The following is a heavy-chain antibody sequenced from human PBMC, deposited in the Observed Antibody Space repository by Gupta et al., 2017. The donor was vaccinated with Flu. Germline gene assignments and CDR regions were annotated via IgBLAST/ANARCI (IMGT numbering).Heavy chain of an antibody. D-gene: IGHD5-18*01. CDR2: IKSKTDGGTT. CDR3: TTDLRGEAGYSYGGALDY. CDR1: GFPFSNAW. Sequence: EVQLVESGGGLVKPGGSLRLSCAASGFPFSNAWMSWVRQAPGKGLEWVGRIKSKTDGGTTDYAAPVKGRFTISRDDSKNTLYLQMNSLKTEDTAVYYCTTDLRGEAGYSYGGALDYWGQGTLVTVSS. V-gene: IGHV3-15*01. J-gene: IGHJ4*02.